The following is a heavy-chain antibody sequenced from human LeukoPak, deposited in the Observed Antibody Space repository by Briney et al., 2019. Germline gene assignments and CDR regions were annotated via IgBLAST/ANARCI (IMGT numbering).Heavy chain of an antibody. CDR3: ARELGVVPAAIWD. J-gene: IGHJ4*02. V-gene: IGHV4-30-2*01. Sequence: SQTLSLTCTVSGGSISSGGYYWSWIRQPPGRGLEWIGYIYHSGSTYYNPSLKSRVTISVDRSKNQFSLKLSSVTAADTAVYYCARELGVVPAAIWDWGQGTLVTVSS. CDR2: IYHSGST. CDR1: GGSISSGGYY. D-gene: IGHD2-2*02.